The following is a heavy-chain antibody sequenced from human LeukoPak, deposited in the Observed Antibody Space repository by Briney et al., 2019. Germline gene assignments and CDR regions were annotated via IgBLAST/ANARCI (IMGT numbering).Heavy chain of an antibody. Sequence: SENLSLTCTVSGGSISSGDYYWSWIRQPPGKGLEWIGYIYYSGSTYYNPSLKSRVTISVDTSKNQFSLKLSSVTAADTAVYYCARAGWKDDYVWGSYRIDYWGQGTLVTVSS. J-gene: IGHJ4*02. CDR3: ARAGWKDDYVWGSYRIDY. V-gene: IGHV4-30-4*08. CDR2: IYYSGST. D-gene: IGHD3-16*02. CDR1: GGSISSGDYY.